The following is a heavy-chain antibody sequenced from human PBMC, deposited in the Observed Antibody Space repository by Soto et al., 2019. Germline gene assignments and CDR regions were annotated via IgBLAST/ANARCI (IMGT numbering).Heavy chain of an antibody. Sequence: QVQLVQSGAEVKKPGSSVKVSCKAPGGTFSTYAISWVRQAPGQGLEWMGGVIPIFGTPKYAQKLQGRVTITAYKSTSTGYMELRSLRSEDTAVYYWARSQGGSSSLDIYYYYYYGMDVWGQGTTVTVSS. CDR1: GGTFSTYA. J-gene: IGHJ6*02. CDR2: VIPIFGTP. V-gene: IGHV1-69*06. D-gene: IGHD2-15*01. CDR3: ARSQGGSSSLDIYYYYYYGMDV.